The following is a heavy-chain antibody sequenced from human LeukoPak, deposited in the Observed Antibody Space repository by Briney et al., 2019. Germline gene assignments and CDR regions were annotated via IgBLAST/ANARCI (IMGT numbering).Heavy chain of an antibody. CDR1: GGPISSSSYY. J-gene: IGHJ4*02. V-gene: IGHV4-39*01. Sequence: SETLSLTCTVSGGPISSSSYYWGWIRQPPGKGLEWIGSIYYSGSTYYNPSLKSRVTISVDTSKNQFSLKLSSVTAADTAVYYCARLANWGWVDYWGQGTLVTVSS. CDR2: IYYSGST. D-gene: IGHD7-27*01. CDR3: ARLANWGWVDY.